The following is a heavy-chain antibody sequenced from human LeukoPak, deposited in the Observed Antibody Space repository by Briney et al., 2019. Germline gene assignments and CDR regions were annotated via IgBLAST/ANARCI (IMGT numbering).Heavy chain of an antibody. J-gene: IGHJ4*02. D-gene: IGHD3-3*01. CDR2: IYPGDSDT. CDR1: GYRFTSYW. Sequence: GESLKISCKGSGYRFTSYWIGWVRQMPGKGLEWMGIIYPGDSDTRYSPSFQGQVTISADKSISTAYLQWSSLKASDTAMYYCARPGRTIFGVVTLYYFDYWGQGTLVTVSS. V-gene: IGHV5-51*01. CDR3: ARPGRTIFGVVTLYYFDY.